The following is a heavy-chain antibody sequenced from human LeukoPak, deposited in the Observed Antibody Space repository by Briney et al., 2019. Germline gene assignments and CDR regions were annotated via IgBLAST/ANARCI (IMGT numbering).Heavy chain of an antibody. CDR1: GFTFSYYW. J-gene: IGHJ6*02. CDR3: TRVDIRGYRSFYHYYGMDV. Sequence: GGSLRLSRVASGFTFSYYWMHWVRQVPGKGLVWVSRINRDGGNSNYADSVTGRLTTSRDNATHTVYLQMSSLRGEDAAVYYCTRVDIRGYRSFYHYYGMDVSGQRTTGTVS. D-gene: IGHD3-22*01. CDR2: INRDGGNS. V-gene: IGHV3-74*01.